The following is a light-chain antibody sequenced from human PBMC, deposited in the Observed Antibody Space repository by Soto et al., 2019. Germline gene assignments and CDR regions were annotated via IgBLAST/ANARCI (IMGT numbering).Light chain of an antibody. CDR3: QQYGSSGT. CDR2: AAS. J-gene: IGKJ1*01. Sequence: AIQMTQSPSSLSASVGDRVTITCRASQGIRNDLGWYQQKPGKAPKLLIYAASSLQSGVPSRFSGSGSGTDFTLTISSLQPEDFAVYYCQQYGSSGTFGQGTNVDIK. CDR1: QGIRND. V-gene: IGKV1-6*01.